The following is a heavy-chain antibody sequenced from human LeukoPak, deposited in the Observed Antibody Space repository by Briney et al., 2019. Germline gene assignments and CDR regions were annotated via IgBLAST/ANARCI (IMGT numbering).Heavy chain of an antibody. CDR2: IIPIFGTA. CDR1: GGTFSSYA. V-gene: IGHV1-69*01. D-gene: IGHD2-15*01. CDR3: ARVERAERKLVAGLGY. Sequence: SVKVSCKASGGTFSSYAISGVRQAPGQGREWMGGIIPIFGTANYAQKFQGRVTITADESTSTAYMELSSLRSEDTAVYYCARVERAERKLVAGLGYWGQGTLVTVSS. J-gene: IGHJ4*02.